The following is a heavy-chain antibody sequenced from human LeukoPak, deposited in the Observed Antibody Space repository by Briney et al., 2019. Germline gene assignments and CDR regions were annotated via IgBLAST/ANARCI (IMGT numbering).Heavy chain of an antibody. CDR2: IYHSGST. D-gene: IGHD1-26*01. J-gene: IGHJ4*02. V-gene: IGHV4-38-2*01. CDR3: ASISRWELTFDY. CDR1: GYSISSGYY. Sequence: PSETLSLTCAVSGYSISSGYYWGWIRQPPGKGLEWIGSIYHSGSTYYNPSLKSRVTISVDTSKNQFSLKLSSVTAADTAVYYCASISRWELTFDYWGQGTLVTVSP.